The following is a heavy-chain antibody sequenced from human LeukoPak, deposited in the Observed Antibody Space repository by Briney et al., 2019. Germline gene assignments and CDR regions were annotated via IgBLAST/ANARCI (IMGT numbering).Heavy chain of an antibody. Sequence: GGSLRLSCAASGFTFSNYWMSWVRQGPGKGLGWVANIKEDGSEKYYVDSVKGRFTISRDNARNSLYLQMNSLRAEDTAVYYCASGRQLGYWGQGTLVTVSS. V-gene: IGHV3-7*01. CDR2: IKEDGSEK. CDR1: GFTFSNYW. D-gene: IGHD6-13*01. CDR3: ASGRQLGY. J-gene: IGHJ4*02.